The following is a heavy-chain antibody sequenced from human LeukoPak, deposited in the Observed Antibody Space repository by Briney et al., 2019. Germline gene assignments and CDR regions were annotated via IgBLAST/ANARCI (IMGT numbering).Heavy chain of an antibody. D-gene: IGHD3-22*01. Sequence: PGGSLRLSCAASGFTFSSYSMNWVRQSPRKELEWVSSISSSSTYIYYADSVKGRFTISRDNAKNSLYLQMNSLRAEDTAVYYCARGYYYDSSGYFPFDYWGQGTLVTVSS. CDR2: ISSSSTYI. V-gene: IGHV3-21*01. J-gene: IGHJ4*02. CDR1: GFTFSSYS. CDR3: ARGYYYDSSGYFPFDY.